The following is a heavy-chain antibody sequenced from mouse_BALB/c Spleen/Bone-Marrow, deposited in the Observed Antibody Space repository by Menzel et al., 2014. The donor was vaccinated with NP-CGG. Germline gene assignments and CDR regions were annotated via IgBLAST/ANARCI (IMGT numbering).Heavy chain of an antibody. V-gene: IGHV5-4*02. D-gene: IGHD1-1*01. Sequence: DVKLVESGGGLVKPGGSLKLSCAASGFTFSDYYMYWVRQTPEKRLEWVATISDGGSYTYYPDSVKGRFTTSRDNAKNNLCLQMSSLKSEDTAMYYCARGSSYFDYWGQGTTLTVSS. CDR2: ISDGGSYT. CDR1: GFTFSDYY. CDR3: ARGSSYFDY. J-gene: IGHJ2*01.